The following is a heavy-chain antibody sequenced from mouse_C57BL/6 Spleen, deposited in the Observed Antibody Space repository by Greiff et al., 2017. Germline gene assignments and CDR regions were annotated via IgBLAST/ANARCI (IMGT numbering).Heavy chain of an antibody. CDR3: ARALGQDAY. D-gene: IGHD4-1*01. CDR1: GYTFTSYW. Sequence: QVQLKQPGAELVKPGASVKLSCKASGYTFTSYWMQWVKQRPGQGLEWIGEIDPSDSYTNYNQKFKGKATLTVDTSSSTAYMQLSSLTSEDSAVYYCARALGQDAYWGQGTTLTVSS. J-gene: IGHJ2*01. V-gene: IGHV1-50*01. CDR2: IDPSDSYT.